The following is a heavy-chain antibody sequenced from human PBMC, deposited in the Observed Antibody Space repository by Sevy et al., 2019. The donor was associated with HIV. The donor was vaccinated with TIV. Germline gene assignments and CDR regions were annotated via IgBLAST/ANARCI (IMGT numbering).Heavy chain of an antibody. CDR1: GFTFSSYE. D-gene: IGHD3-3*01. CDR2: ISSCGSTI. Sequence: GGSLRLSCAASGFTFSSYEMNWVRQAPGKGLEWVSYISSCGSTIYYADSVKGRFTISRDNAKNSLYLQMNSLRAEDTAVYYCARDIPSGDFWSGYYSLGSYWGQGTLVTVSS. J-gene: IGHJ4*02. CDR3: ARDIPSGDFWSGYYSLGSY. V-gene: IGHV3-48*03.